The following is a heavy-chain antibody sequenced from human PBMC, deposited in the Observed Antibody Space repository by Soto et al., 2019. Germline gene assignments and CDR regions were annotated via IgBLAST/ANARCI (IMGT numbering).Heavy chain of an antibody. CDR2: ISAYNGNT. CDR3: ASPTRGYNWKYGNYYYYGMDV. D-gene: IGHD1-7*01. CDR1: VYTFTSYV. V-gene: IGHV1-18*01. J-gene: IGHJ6*01. Sequence: AAVKCSFKASVYTFTSYVISWVRQAPGQVLDCIGWISAYNGNTNYAKNLQGRVTMTTDTSTSTAYMELRSLRSDDTAVDYCASPTRGYNWKYGNYYYYGMDVWGQVNKVTVSA.